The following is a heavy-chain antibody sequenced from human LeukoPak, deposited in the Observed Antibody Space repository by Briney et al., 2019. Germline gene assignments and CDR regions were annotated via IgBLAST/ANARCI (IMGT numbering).Heavy chain of an antibody. CDR3: ARDRPSRRPGLVVDF. CDR2: ISSSSSYI. CDR1: GFTFSSYS. V-gene: IGHV3-21*01. D-gene: IGHD2-8*02. J-gene: IGHJ4*02. Sequence: KAAGSLRLSCAASGFTFSSYSMNWVRQAPGKGLEWVSSISSSSSYIYYADSVKGRFTISRDNAKNSLYLQMNSLRAEDTAVYYCARDRPSRRPGLVVDFWGQGTLVTVSS.